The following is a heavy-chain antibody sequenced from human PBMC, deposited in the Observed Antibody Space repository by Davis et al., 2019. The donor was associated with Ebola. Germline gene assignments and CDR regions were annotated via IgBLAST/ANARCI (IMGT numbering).Heavy chain of an antibody. CDR1: GYSFTIYD. Sequence: ASVKVSCKSSGYSFTIYDINWVRQVTGQRLEWMGWMNPKSGNTGYTQKFQGRVTMTRDTSISTSYMELSGLTSEDSGIYYCVRSTTEGADWFDPWGQGTLVTVSS. V-gene: IGHV1-8*01. CDR3: VRSTTEGADWFDP. J-gene: IGHJ5*02. D-gene: IGHD2-2*01. CDR2: MNPKSGNT.